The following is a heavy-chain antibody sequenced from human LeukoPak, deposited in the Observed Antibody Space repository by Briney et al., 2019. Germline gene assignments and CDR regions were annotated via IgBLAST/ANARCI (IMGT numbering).Heavy chain of an antibody. CDR3: ASLYYGSGSSFDY. CDR1: GYTFTGYY. Sequence: ASVKVSCKASGYTFTGYYMHWVRQAPGQGLGWMGWINPNSGGTNYAQKFQGRVTMTRDTSISTAYMELSRLRSDDTAVYYCASLYYGSGSSFDYWGQGTLVTVSS. CDR2: INPNSGGT. J-gene: IGHJ4*02. V-gene: IGHV1-2*02. D-gene: IGHD3-10*01.